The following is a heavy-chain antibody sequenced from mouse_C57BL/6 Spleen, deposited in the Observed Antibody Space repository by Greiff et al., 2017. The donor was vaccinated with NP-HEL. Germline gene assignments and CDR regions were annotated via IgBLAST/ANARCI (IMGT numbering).Heavy chain of an antibody. CDR1: GYAFSSYW. Sequence: VQLQQSGAELVKPGASVKISCKASGYAFSSYWMNWVKQRPGKGLEWIGQIYPGDGDTNYNGKFKGKATLTADKSSSTAYMQLSSLTSEDSAVYFCANYYYGSSFYYAMDYWGQGTSVTVSS. CDR3: ANYYYGSSFYYAMDY. V-gene: IGHV1-80*01. CDR2: IYPGDGDT. J-gene: IGHJ4*01. D-gene: IGHD1-1*01.